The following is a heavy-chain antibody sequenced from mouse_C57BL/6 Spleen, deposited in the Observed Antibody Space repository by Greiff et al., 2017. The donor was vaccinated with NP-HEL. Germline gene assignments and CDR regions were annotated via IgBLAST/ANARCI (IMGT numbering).Heavy chain of an antibody. CDR1: GYAFSSSW. D-gene: IGHD2-4*01. CDR3: AISDYDGYAMDY. CDR2: IYPGDGDT. Sequence: VKLMESGPELVKPGASVKISCKASGYAFSSSWMNWVKQRPGKGLEWIGRIYPGDGDTNYNGKFKGKATLTADKSSSTAYMQLSSLTSEDSAVYFCAISDYDGYAMDYWGQGTSVTVSS. J-gene: IGHJ4*01. V-gene: IGHV1-82*01.